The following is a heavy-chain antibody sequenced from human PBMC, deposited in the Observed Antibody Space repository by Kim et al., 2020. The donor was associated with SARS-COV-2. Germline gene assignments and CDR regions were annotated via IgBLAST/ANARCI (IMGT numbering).Heavy chain of an antibody. Sequence: SESLSLTCTVSGGSINSYYCSWIRQPAGKGLEWIGRLYASGRTVYNPSLKSRVTMSVDTSKNHFSLKLSSVTAADTAVYYCANREGGSNYFDHCGQATLV. D-gene: IGHD2-15*01. CDR1: GGSINSYY. V-gene: IGHV4-4*07. CDR2: LYASGRT. CDR3: ANREGGSNYFDH. J-gene: IGHJ4*02.